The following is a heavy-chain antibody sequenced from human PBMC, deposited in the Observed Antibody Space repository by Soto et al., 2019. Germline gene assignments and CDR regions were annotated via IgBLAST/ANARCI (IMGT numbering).Heavy chain of an antibody. D-gene: IGHD3-3*01. CDR2: MNPNSGNT. Sequence: QVQLVQSGAEVKKPGASLKVSCNASGYTFTSYYINWVRQPTGQGLEWMGWMNPNSGNTGNAQKFQGRYHMTRHTFISTSYMGPSGLSSDDTDVYYCAMCTYDFWMGYRNWKLAYMYYYYGMDVCGQGTTVTVSS. CDR1: GYTFTSYY. V-gene: IGHV1-8*01. J-gene: IGHJ6*02. CDR3: AMCTYDFWMGYRNWKLAYMYYYYGMDV.